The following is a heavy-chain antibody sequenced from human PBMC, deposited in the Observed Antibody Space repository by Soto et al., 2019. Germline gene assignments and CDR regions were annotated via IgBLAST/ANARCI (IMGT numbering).Heavy chain of an antibody. Sequence: SVKVSCKGSGGTFSSYAISWVRQAPGQGLEWMGGIIPIFGTANYAQKFQGRVTITADESTSTAYMELSSLRSEDTAVYYCARERNYSGSYSAFDIWGQGTMVTVSS. CDR3: ARERNYSGSYSAFDI. V-gene: IGHV1-69*13. CDR1: GGTFSSYA. CDR2: IIPIFGTA. D-gene: IGHD1-26*01. J-gene: IGHJ3*02.